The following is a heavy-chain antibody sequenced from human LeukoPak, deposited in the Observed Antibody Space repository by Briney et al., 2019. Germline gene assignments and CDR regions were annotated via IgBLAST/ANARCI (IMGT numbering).Heavy chain of an antibody. Sequence: PGGSLRLSCAASGFTFTFYAMSWVRQTPEMGLEGVSAISDTGGDTYYADSVKGRFTISRDNSEGTVHMQMKRLRGEDTGVYYWVVGGSFCGGNCDSRLSPSWGQGTLVTVSS. CDR1: GFTFTFYA. V-gene: IGHV3-23*01. D-gene: IGHD2-21*01. CDR2: ISDTGGDT. J-gene: IGHJ5*02. CDR3: VVGGSFCGGNCDSRLSPS.